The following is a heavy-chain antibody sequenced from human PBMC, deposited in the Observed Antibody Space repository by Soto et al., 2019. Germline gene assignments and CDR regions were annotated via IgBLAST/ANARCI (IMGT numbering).Heavy chain of an antibody. V-gene: IGHV1-8*01. Sequence: ASVEVSCKASGYTVTSYDINWVRQAAGQGLEWMGWMNPNSGNTGYAQKFQGRVTMTRNTSIGTAYMELSSLRSEDTAVHYCARDPSWSYFPWFDPWGQGTLVTVSS. CDR2: MNPNSGNT. J-gene: IGHJ5*02. CDR1: GYTVTSYD. D-gene: IGHD1-26*01. CDR3: ARDPSWSYFPWFDP.